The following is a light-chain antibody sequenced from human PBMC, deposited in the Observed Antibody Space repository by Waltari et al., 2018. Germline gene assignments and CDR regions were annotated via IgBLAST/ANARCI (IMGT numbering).Light chain of an antibody. J-gene: IGKJ3*01. CDR1: QTVNSN. CDR2: GAS. V-gene: IGKV3-15*01. CDR3: QHYNNWSGA. Sequence: EIVMTQSQATLSVSPGERATLSCRASQTVNSNLAWFQQRPGQAPRLLIYGASTRATGIPARFSGSGSGTEFTLTISSLQSEDFAVYYCQHYNNWSGAFGPGTKVDIK.